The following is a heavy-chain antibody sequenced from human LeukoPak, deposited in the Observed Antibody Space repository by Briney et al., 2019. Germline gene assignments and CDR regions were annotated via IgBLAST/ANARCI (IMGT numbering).Heavy chain of an antibody. J-gene: IGHJ6*03. CDR2: ISNDGSNK. CDR3: AKSGVVPAAIWVGSYYYMDV. V-gene: IGHV3-30*04. Sequence: GRSLRLSCAASGFTFSRYAMHWVRQAPGMGLAWVAVISNDGSNKYYSESVKGRFTISRDNSKNTLYLQMNSLRAEDTAVYYCAKSGVVPAAIWVGSYYYMDVWGKGTTVTISS. CDR1: GFTFSRYA. D-gene: IGHD2-2*01.